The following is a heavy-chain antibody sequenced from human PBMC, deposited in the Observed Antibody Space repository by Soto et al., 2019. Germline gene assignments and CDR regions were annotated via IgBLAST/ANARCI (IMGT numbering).Heavy chain of an antibody. CDR3: VRGDSGYYYD. Sequence: QVQLVQSGAEVKKPGSSVKVSCKASGGTFSSYAISWVRQAPGQGLEWMGGIIPIFGTANYAQKFQGRVTITADEFTSPVYMAQSSMRAEDTAVYYCVRGDSGYYYDWGQGTLVAVSS. CDR1: GGTFSSYA. V-gene: IGHV1-69*12. D-gene: IGHD5-12*01. J-gene: IGHJ4*02. CDR2: IIPIFGTA.